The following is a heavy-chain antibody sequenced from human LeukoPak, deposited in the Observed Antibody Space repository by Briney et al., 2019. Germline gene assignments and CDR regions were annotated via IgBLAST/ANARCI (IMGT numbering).Heavy chain of an antibody. J-gene: IGHJ1*01. CDR2: INPNGGST. D-gene: IGHD4/OR15-4a*01. V-gene: IGHV1-46*01. CDR1: GYTFTTYY. CDR3: ARDVGVVGLTSLKHFHH. Sequence: ASVKVSCKASGYTFTTYYMHWVRQAPGQGLEWTGIINPNGGSTTYAQKFQGRVTMTRDTSTSTVYMDLSSLRSEDTAMYYCARDVGVVGLTSLKHFHHWGQGTLVTVSS.